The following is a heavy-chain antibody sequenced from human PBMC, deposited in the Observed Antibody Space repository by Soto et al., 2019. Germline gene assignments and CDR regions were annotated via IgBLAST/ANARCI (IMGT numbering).Heavy chain of an antibody. V-gene: IGHV4-34*01. CDR3: ARWGDCSGGSCYRGWFDP. Sequence: SETLSLTCAVYGGSFSGYYWSWIRQPPGKGLEWIGEINHSGSTNYNPSLKSRVTISVDTSKNQFSLKRSSVTAADTAVYYCARWGDCSGGSCYRGWFDPWGQGTLVTVSS. J-gene: IGHJ5*02. D-gene: IGHD2-15*01. CDR1: GGSFSGYY. CDR2: INHSGST.